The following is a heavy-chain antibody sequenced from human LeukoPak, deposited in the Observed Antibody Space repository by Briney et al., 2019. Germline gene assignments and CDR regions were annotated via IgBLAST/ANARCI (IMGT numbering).Heavy chain of an antibody. D-gene: IGHD3-22*01. V-gene: IGHV1-46*01. CDR3: ARRGCDSSGYYWVIDY. J-gene: IGHJ4*02. Sequence: ASVKVSCKASGYTFTSYYIHWVRQAPGQGLEWMGIINPSGGSTNYAQKFQGRVTMTRDTSTSTVYMELSSLRSEDTAVYYCARRGCDSSGYYWVIDYWGQGTLVTVS. CDR1: GYTFTSYY. CDR2: INPSGGST.